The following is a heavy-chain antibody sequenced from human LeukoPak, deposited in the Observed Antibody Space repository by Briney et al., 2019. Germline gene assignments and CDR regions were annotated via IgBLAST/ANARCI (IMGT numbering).Heavy chain of an antibody. CDR1: GFTFSSYG. D-gene: IGHD6-19*01. CDR2: ISYDGSNK. J-gene: IGHJ4*02. Sequence: GGSLRLSCAASGFTFSSYGTHWVRQAPGKGLEWVAVISYDGSNKYYADSVKGRFTISRDNSKNTLYLQMNSLRAEDTAVYYCAKNGYSSGWYSDYWGQGTLVTVSS. V-gene: IGHV3-30*18. CDR3: AKNGYSSGWYSDY.